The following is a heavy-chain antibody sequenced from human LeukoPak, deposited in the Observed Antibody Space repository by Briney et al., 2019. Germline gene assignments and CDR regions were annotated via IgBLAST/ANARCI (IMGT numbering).Heavy chain of an antibody. CDR1: GFTFSTYA. D-gene: IGHD1-26*01. J-gene: IGHJ4*02. CDR3: AREEAPVGGSSFDY. Sequence: GGSLRLSCAASGFTFSTYAMHWVRQAPGKGLEHVSSISSGGVNTYYADSVRGRFTISRDNSKNTPYLHMGSLRAEDMAVYYCAREEAPVGGSSFDYWGQGTLVTVSS. CDR2: ISSGGVNT. V-gene: IGHV3-64*02.